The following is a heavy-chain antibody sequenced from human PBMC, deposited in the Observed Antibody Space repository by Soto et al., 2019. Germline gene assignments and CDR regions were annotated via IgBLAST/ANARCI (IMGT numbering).Heavy chain of an antibody. V-gene: IGHV4-31*01. CDR2: LHHTRRT. CDR1: GDSVNSAY. D-gene: IGHD1-1*01. J-gene: IGHJ4*02. Sequence: QVQLQEMGPGLVKPSQTLTITCTVSGDSVNSAYCIWIRHLPGKGLEWMGTLHHTRRTVYTPSLTSLVAISLEASKPLFSPKMLSIPAADTAVYYGARTDAYNSSFFDSWGQGTVVTVSS. CDR3: ARTDAYNSSFFDS.